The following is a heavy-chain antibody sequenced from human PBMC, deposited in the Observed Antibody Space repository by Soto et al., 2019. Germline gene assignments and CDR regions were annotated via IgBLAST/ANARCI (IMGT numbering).Heavy chain of an antibody. CDR1: GFTFSSYA. CDR3: AKVQDYDFWSGYKSEPDY. D-gene: IGHD3-3*01. J-gene: IGHJ4*02. V-gene: IGHV3-23*01. Sequence: EVQLLESGGGLVQPGGSLRLSCAASGFTFSSYAMSWVRQAPGKGLEWVSAISGSGGSTYYADSMKGRFTISRDNSKNTLYLQMNSLRAEDTAVYYCAKVQDYDFWSGYKSEPDYWGQGTLVTVSS. CDR2: ISGSGGST.